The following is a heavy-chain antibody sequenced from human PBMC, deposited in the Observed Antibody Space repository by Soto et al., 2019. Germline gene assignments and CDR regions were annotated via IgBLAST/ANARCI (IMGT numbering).Heavy chain of an antibody. Sequence: QVQLVESGGGVVQPGRSLRLSCAASGFTFSSYGMHWVRQAPGKGLEWVAVISYDGSNKYYADSVKGRFTISRDNSKNTLDLQMNSLRAEDTAVYYCAKDVSWGGWSKQFDYWGQGTLVTVSS. V-gene: IGHV3-30*18. D-gene: IGHD6-19*01. CDR1: GFTFSSYG. CDR2: ISYDGSNK. J-gene: IGHJ4*02. CDR3: AKDVSWGGWSKQFDY.